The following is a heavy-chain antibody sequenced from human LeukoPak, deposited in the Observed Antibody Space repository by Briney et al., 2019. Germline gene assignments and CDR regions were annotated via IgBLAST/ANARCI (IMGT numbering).Heavy chain of an antibody. Sequence: GGSLRLSCAASGFTFSSYGMHWVRQAPGKGLEWVAVIWYDGSNKYYADSVKGRFTISRDNSKNTLYLQMNSLGAEDTAVYYCARRAITFGGVIVNDYYYGMDVWGKGTTVTVSS. V-gene: IGHV3-33*01. CDR2: IWYDGSNK. J-gene: IGHJ6*04. D-gene: IGHD3-16*02. CDR1: GFTFSSYG. CDR3: ARRAITFGGVIVNDYYYGMDV.